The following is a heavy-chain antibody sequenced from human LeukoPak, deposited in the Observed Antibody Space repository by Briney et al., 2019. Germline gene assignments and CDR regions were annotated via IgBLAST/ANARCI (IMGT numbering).Heavy chain of an antibody. CDR2: ISGSGGST. CDR3: AKDLRDIVVVPAAKDAFDI. CDR1: GFTFSSYG. Sequence: PGGSLRLSCAASGFTFSSYGMNWVRQAPGKGLEWVSSISGSGGSTYYADSVKGRFTISRDNSRNSLYLQMNSLRAEDTAVYYCAKDLRDIVVVPAAKDAFDIWGQGTMVTVSS. V-gene: IGHV3-23*01. D-gene: IGHD2-2*01. J-gene: IGHJ3*02.